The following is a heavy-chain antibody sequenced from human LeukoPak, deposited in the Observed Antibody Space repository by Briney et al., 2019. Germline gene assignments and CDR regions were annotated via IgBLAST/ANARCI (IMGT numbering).Heavy chain of an antibody. CDR1: GFTFSSYS. V-gene: IGHV3-21*01. CDR2: ISSSSSYI. D-gene: IGHD4-17*01. Sequence: GGSLRLSCAASGFTFSSYSMNWVRQAPGKGLEWVSSISSSSSYIYYADSVKGRFTIYRYNAKNSLYLQMNSLRAEDTAEYYCVRDYSTVPYYFDYWGQGTLVTVSS. J-gene: IGHJ4*02. CDR3: VRDYSTVPYYFDY.